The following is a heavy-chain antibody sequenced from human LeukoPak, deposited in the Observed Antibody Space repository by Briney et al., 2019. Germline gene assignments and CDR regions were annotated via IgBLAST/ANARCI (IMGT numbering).Heavy chain of an antibody. CDR3: ARSEGYCSGGSCYGGYYFDY. V-gene: IGHV5-51*01. J-gene: IGHJ4*02. CDR2: IYPGDSDT. CDR1: GYSFTSYW. Sequence: GESLQISCNGSGYSFTSYWIGWVRPVPGKGLEWMGIIYPGDSDTRYSPSFQGQVTISADKSISTAYLQWSSLKASDTAMYYCARSEGYCSGGSCYGGYYFDYWGQGTLVTVSS. D-gene: IGHD2-15*01.